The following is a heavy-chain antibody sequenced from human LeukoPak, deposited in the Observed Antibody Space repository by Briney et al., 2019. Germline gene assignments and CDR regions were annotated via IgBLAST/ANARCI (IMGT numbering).Heavy chain of an antibody. CDR1: GFTFSSYA. CDR3: AKVVLGYSYGWRYFDY. V-gene: IGHV3-23*01. Sequence: PGGSLRLSCAASGFTFSSYAMSWVRQAPGKGLEWVSAISGSGGSTYYADSVKGRFTISRDNSKNTLYLQMNSLRAEDTAVYYCAKVVLGYSYGWRYFDYWGQGTLVTVSS. D-gene: IGHD5-18*01. J-gene: IGHJ4*02. CDR2: ISGSGGST.